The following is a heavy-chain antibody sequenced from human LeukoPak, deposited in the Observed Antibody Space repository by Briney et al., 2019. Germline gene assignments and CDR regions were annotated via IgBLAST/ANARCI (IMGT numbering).Heavy chain of an antibody. Sequence: PGGSLRLSCAASGFTFDDYAMHWVRHAPGKGLEWVSGISWNSGSIGYADSVKGRFTISRDNAKNSLYLQMNSLRAEDTAVYYCAKVGSLVYAIYYYYYMDVWGKGTTVTVSS. CDR2: ISWNSGSI. CDR3: AKVGSLVYAIYYYYYMDV. CDR1: GFTFDDYA. J-gene: IGHJ6*03. D-gene: IGHD2-8*01. V-gene: IGHV3-9*01.